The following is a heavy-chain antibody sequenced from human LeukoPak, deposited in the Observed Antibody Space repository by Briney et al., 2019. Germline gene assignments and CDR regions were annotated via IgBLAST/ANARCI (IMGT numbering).Heavy chain of an antibody. Sequence: GGSLRLSCAASGFTFSIYWMHWVRQAPGKGLVWVSRISSDGRSTNYADSVKGRFTISRDNAKNTLHLQMNSLRAEDTAVYYCTFSSYGDHVGVDAFDIWGQGTMVTVSS. CDR2: ISSDGRST. J-gene: IGHJ3*02. V-gene: IGHV3-74*01. D-gene: IGHD4-17*01. CDR3: TFSSYGDHVGVDAFDI. CDR1: GFTFSIYW.